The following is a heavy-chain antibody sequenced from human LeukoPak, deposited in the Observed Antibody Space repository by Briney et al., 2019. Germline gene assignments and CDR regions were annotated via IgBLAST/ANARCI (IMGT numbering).Heavy chain of an antibody. Sequence: PSETLSLTCTVSGGSISSTSYYWAWIRQPPGKGLEGIGNIYYRGTTYSNPSLKSRVTISVDTSKNQFSLKLSSVTAADTAVYYCARGGLGELLNWFDPWGQGTLVTVSS. CDR2: IYYRGTT. V-gene: IGHV4-39*01. D-gene: IGHD3-10*01. CDR3: ARGGLGELLNWFDP. CDR1: GGSISSTSYY. J-gene: IGHJ5*02.